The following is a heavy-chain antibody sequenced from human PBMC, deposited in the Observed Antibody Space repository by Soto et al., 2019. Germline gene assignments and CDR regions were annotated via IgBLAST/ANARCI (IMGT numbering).Heavy chain of an antibody. V-gene: IGHV3-49*03. D-gene: IGHD3-22*01. CDR2: IRSKAYGGTT. J-gene: IGHJ5*02. CDR3: TREPLITGPSPTWFDT. CDR1: GLTFGDYA. Sequence: GGSLRLSCTASGLTFGDYAMSWFRQAPGKGLEWVGFIRSKAYGGTTEYAASVKGRFTISRDDSKSIAYLQMNSLKTEDTAVYYCTREPLITGPSPTWFDTFGQGTEVTVSS.